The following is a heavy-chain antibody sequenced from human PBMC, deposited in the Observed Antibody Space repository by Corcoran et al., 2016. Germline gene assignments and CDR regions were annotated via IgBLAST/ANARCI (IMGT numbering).Heavy chain of an antibody. D-gene: IGHD1-26*01. J-gene: IGHJ3*02. CDR2: IYSGGST. CDR1: GFTVSSNY. CDR3: ARSRGASGSYRHDAFDI. Sequence: EVQLVESGGGLIQPGGSLRLSCAASGFTVSSNYMSWVRQAPGKGLEWVSVIYSGGSTYYADSVKGRFTISRDNSKNTLYLQMNSLRAEDTGVYYCARSRGASGSYRHDAFDIWGQGTMVTVSS. V-gene: IGHV3-53*01.